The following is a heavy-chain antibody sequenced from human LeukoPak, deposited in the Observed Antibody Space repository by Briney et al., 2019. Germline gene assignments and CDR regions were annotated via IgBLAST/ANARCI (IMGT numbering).Heavy chain of an antibody. V-gene: IGHV3-74*01. CDR3: ASVFDS. J-gene: IGHJ4*02. Sequence: GGPLRLSCAASGWMHWVRQAPGKGLVWVSGINHDGTGTYYADSVKGRFTISRDNAKNTLYLQMNSLSADDTAVYYCASVFDSWGQGFLVTVSS. CDR2: INHDGTGT. CDR1: GW.